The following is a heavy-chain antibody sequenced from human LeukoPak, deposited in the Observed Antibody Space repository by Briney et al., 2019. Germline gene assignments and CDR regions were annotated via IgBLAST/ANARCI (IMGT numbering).Heavy chain of an antibody. Sequence: SETLSLTCTVSGGSISSYYWSWIRQPPGKGLEWIGYIYYSGSTNYNPSLKSRVTISVDTSKNQFSLKLSSVTAADTAVYYCARGSRRYCDYMDVWGKGTTVSVSS. D-gene: IGHD1-14*01. CDR3: ARGSRRYCDYMDV. J-gene: IGHJ6*03. CDR1: GGSISSYY. V-gene: IGHV4-59*01. CDR2: IYYSGST.